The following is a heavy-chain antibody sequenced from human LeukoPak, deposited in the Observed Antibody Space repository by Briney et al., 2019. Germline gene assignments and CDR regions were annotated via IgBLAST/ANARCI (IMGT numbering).Heavy chain of an antibody. Sequence: GGSLRLSCAASGFTFSNAWMSWVRQAPGKGLEWVGRIKSKTDGGTTDYAAPVKGRFTISRDDSKNTLYLQMNSLKTEDTAVYYCTTEGSNWNDGNYYYGMDVWGQGTTVTVSS. D-gene: IGHD1-1*01. V-gene: IGHV3-15*01. CDR3: TTEGSNWNDGNYYYGMDV. J-gene: IGHJ6*02. CDR1: GFTFSNAW. CDR2: IKSKTDGGTT.